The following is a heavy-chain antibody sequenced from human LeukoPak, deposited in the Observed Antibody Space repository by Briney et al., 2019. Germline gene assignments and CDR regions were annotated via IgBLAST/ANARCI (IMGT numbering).Heavy chain of an antibody. V-gene: IGHV3-74*01. J-gene: IGHJ6*03. Sequence: GGSLRLSCAASGFTFSSYWMHWVRQAPGKGLVWVSRINTDGSSTSYADSVKGRFTISRDNAKNTLYLQMNSLRAEDTAVYYCAKAAGRNFWSDYYYMDVWGKGTTVTVSS. D-gene: IGHD3-3*01. CDR1: GFTFSSYW. CDR2: INTDGSST. CDR3: AKAAGRNFWSDYYYMDV.